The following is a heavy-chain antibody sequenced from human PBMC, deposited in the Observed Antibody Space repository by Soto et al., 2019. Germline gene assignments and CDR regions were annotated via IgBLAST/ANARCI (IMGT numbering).Heavy chain of an antibody. CDR1: GYTFTSYD. CDR2: MNPNSGNT. J-gene: IGHJ5*02. V-gene: IGHV1-8*01. CDR3: ARGIKYGAYSRWFDP. D-gene: IGHD4-17*01. Sequence: GASGKVSCKASGYTFTSYDINWVRQATGQGLEYLGWMNPNSGNTAYVQKFQGRVTMTWDTSITTAYMELSSLRSEDTAVYFCARGIKYGAYSRWFDPWGQGTLVTVSS.